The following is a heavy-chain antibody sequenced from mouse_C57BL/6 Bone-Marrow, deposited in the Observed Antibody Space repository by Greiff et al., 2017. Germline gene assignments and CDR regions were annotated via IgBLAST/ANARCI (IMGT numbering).Heavy chain of an antibody. Sequence: QVQLQQPGAELVRPGSSVKLSCKASGYTFTSYWMHWVKQRPIQGLEWIGNIDPSDSATHYNQKFKDKATLTVDKSSSTAYMHLSSLTSEDSAVYCCARSIIYFDYWGQGTTLTVSS. CDR1: GYTFTSYW. CDR3: ARSIIYFDY. V-gene: IGHV1-52*01. J-gene: IGHJ2*01. D-gene: IGHD2-4*01. CDR2: IDPSDSAT.